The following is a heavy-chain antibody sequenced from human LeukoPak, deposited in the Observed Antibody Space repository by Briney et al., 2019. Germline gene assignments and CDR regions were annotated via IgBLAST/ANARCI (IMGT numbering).Heavy chain of an antibody. D-gene: IGHD3-3*01. CDR1: GGSISSYY. Sequence: PSETLSLTCTVSGGSISSYYWSWIRQPPGKGLEWIGYIYYSGSTNYNPSLKSRVTISVDTSKNQFSLKLSSVTAADTAVYYCARIFLDRQSPDYCYYYMDVWGKGTTVTVSS. CDR2: IYYSGST. CDR3: ARIFLDRQSPDYCYYYMDV. J-gene: IGHJ6*03. V-gene: IGHV4-59*01.